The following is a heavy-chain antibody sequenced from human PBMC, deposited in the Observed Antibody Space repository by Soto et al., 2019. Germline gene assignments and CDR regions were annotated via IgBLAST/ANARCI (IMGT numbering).Heavy chain of an antibody. CDR2: IIPIFGTA. CDR3: ARVGVNYDFWSGYYRDYYGMDV. D-gene: IGHD3-3*01. V-gene: IGHV1-69*06. Sequence: SVKVSCKASGGTFSIYAISWVRQAPGQGLEWMGGIIPIFGTANYAQKFQGRVTITADKSTSTAYMELSSLRSEDTAVYYCARVGVNYDFWSGYYRDYYGMDVWGQGTTVTVSS. J-gene: IGHJ6*02. CDR1: GGTFSIYA.